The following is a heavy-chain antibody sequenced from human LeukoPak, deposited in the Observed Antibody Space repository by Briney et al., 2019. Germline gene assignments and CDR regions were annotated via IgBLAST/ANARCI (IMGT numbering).Heavy chain of an antibody. CDR1: GFTFSSYG. V-gene: IGHV3-30*03. CDR3: ARAYTGNGWGHFDH. CDR2: ISYDGSNK. Sequence: QPGGSLRLSCAASGFTFSSYGMHWVRQAPGKGLEWVAVISYDGSNKYYADSVKGRFTISRDNSKNTLYLQMNSLRAEDTAVYYCARAYTGNGWGHFDHWGQGTLVTVSS. J-gene: IGHJ4*02. D-gene: IGHD3-10*01.